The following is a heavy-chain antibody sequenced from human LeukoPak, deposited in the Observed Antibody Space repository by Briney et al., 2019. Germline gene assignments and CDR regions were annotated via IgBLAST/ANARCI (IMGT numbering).Heavy chain of an antibody. V-gene: IGHV4-39*01. J-gene: IGHJ4*02. CDR3: ARRARRIAAAGTSDY. CDR1: GGSISSSSYY. Sequence: SETLSLTCTVSGGSISSSSYYWGWLRQPPGQGLEWIGSIYYSGSTYYNPSLKSRVTISVDTSKNQFSLKLSSVTAADTAVYYCARRARRIAAAGTSDYWGQGTLVTVSS. D-gene: IGHD6-13*01. CDR2: IYYSGST.